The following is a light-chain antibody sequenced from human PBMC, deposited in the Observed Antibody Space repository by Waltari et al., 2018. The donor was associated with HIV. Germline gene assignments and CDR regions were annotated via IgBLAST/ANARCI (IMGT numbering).Light chain of an antibody. J-gene: IGKJ4*01. V-gene: IGKV3-11*01. CDR2: DAS. Sequence: ETVLTQSPATLSLYPGERATLSCRASQSVSNYLAWYQQRPGHAPVLPIYDASTRATGIPARFSGGGSVTDYTLTISSLEPEDFAVYYCQQRINWPLTFGGGTKVEIK. CDR1: QSVSNY. CDR3: QQRINWPLT.